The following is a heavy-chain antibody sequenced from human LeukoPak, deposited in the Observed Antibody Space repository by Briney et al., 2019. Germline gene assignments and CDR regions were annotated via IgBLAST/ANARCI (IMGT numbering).Heavy chain of an antibody. V-gene: IGHV1-8*03. CDR2: MNLKSGYT. J-gene: IGHJ4*02. CDR1: GYSFTTYD. D-gene: IGHD1-26*01. CDR3: ARVAGSIDY. Sequence: ASVKVSCKSSGYSFTTYDINWVRQATGQGLEWMGWMNLKSGYTGYAQKFQGRVTITRDTSTSTVHMELSSLRSEDTAVYYCARVAGSIDYWGQGTLVTVSS.